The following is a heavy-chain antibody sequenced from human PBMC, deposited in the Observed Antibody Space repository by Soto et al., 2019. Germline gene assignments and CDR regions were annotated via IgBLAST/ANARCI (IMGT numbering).Heavy chain of an antibody. J-gene: IGHJ3*02. CDR3: GSVPPTYYDYIWGSWGGAFDI. Sequence: ASVKVSCKASGYTFTSYGISWVRQAPGQGLEWMGWISAYNGNTNYAQKLQGRVTMTTDTSTSTAYMELRSLRSDDTAVYYCGSVPPTYYDYIWGSWGGAFDIWGQGTMVTVSS. D-gene: IGHD3-16*01. CDR1: GYTFTSYG. V-gene: IGHV1-18*01. CDR2: ISAYNGNT.